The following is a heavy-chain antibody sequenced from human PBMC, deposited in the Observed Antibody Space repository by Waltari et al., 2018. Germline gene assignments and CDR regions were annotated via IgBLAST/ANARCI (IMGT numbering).Heavy chain of an antibody. CDR3: ARKALGEFGEFNYFDP. CDR1: GGSIRSYY. Sequence: QVQLQESGPGLVKPSETLSLTCSVSGGSIRSYYWNWIRQPAGKGLEWIGRIYGSGSTYYNPSLKSRVTMSVDTSRNQFFLKLNSVTAADTAVYFCARKALGEFGEFNYFDPWGQGILVTVSS. D-gene: IGHD3-10*01. CDR2: IYGSGST. V-gene: IGHV4-4*07. J-gene: IGHJ5*02.